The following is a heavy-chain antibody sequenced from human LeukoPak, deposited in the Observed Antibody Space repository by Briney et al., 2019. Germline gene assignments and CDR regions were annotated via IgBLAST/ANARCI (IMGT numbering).Heavy chain of an antibody. V-gene: IGHV1-69*06. CDR3: ARGVNYDILTGYIFDY. J-gene: IGHJ4*02. Sequence: SVKVSCKASGGTFSSYAISWVRQAPGQGLEWMGGIIPIFGTANYAQKFQGRDTSTADKSTSTAYMELSSLRSEDTAVYYCARGVNYDILTGYIFDYWGQGTLVTVSS. D-gene: IGHD3-9*01. CDR2: IIPIFGTA. CDR1: GGTFSSYA.